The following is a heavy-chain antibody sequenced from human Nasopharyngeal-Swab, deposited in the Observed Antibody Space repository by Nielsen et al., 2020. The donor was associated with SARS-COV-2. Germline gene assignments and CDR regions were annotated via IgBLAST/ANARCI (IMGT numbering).Heavy chain of an antibody. CDR1: GYTFTSYA. D-gene: IGHD2-15*01. CDR3: AREAVVVVGYWFDP. CDR2: INAGNGNT. Sequence: ASVKVSCKASGYTFTSYAMHWVRQAPGQRLEWMGWINAGNGNTKYSQKFQGRVTITRDTSASTAYMELSSLRSEDTAVHYCAREAVVVVGYWFDPWGQGTLVTVSS. V-gene: IGHV1-3*01. J-gene: IGHJ5*02.